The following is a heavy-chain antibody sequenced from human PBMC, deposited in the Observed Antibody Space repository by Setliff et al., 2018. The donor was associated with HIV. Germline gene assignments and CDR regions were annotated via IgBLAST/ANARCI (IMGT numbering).Heavy chain of an antibody. CDR2: IKSKTDGGTT. V-gene: IGHV3-15*01. D-gene: IGHD2-15*01. CDR3: TTLLSGVGTDVFDI. Sequence: LRLSCAASGFTFNSAWMNWVRQAPGKGLEWVGLIKSKTDGGTTDYAAPVKGRFTISRDDSKNTLYLQMNSLKTEDTVVYYCTTLLSGVGTDVFDIWGQGTMVTVSS. J-gene: IGHJ3*02. CDR1: GFTFNSAW.